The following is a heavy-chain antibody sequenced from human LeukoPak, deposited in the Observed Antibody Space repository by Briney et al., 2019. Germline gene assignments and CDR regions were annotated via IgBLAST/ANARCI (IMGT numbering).Heavy chain of an antibody. J-gene: IGHJ4*02. Sequence: GGSLRLSCAASGFTFSSYSMNWVRQAPGKGLEWVSSISSSSSYIYYADSVKGRFTISRDNAKNSLYLQMNSLRAEDTAVYYCAVIAVAGIYFDYWGQGTLVTASS. CDR3: AVIAVAGIYFDY. D-gene: IGHD6-19*01. V-gene: IGHV3-21*01. CDR1: GFTFSSYS. CDR2: ISSSSSYI.